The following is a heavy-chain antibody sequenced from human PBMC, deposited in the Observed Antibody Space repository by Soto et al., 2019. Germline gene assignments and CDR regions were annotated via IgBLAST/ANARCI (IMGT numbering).Heavy chain of an antibody. D-gene: IGHD2-15*01. CDR3: ARLGYCSGGSCYPAGNWFDT. J-gene: IGHJ5*02. Sequence: SETLSLTCTVSGGSISSGGYYWSWIRQHPGKGLEWIGYIYYSGSTYYNPSLKSRVTISVDTSKNQFSLKLSSVTAADTAVYYCARLGYCSGGSCYPAGNWFDTWGQGTLVTVSS. CDR1: GGSISSGGYY. CDR2: IYYSGST. V-gene: IGHV4-31*03.